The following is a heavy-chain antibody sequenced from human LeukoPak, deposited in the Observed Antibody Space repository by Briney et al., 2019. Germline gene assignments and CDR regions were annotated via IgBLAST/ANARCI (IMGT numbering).Heavy chain of an antibody. D-gene: IGHD2-2*01. Sequence: GGSLRLSCAASGFTFSNYWINWVRQAPGKGLEWVANMNEYGSEKYYVVSVRGRFTISRDNAENSLFLHMNSLRVEDTAVYRCARVLYGSRVNVIDSWGPGTLVTVSS. CDR3: ARVLYGSRVNVIDS. CDR1: GFTFSNYW. V-gene: IGHV3-7*01. CDR2: MNEYGSEK. J-gene: IGHJ4*02.